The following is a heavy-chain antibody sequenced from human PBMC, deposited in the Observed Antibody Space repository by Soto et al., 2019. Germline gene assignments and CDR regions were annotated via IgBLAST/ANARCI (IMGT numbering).Heavy chain of an antibody. D-gene: IGHD6-19*01. CDR2: ISWNSGSI. V-gene: IGHV3-9*01. CDR1: GFTFDDYA. CDR3: AKDIGQSLFTGAFDI. J-gene: IGHJ3*02. Sequence: GGSLRLSCAASGFTFDDYAMHWVRQAPGKGLEWVSGISWNSGSIGYADSVKGRFTISRDNAKNSLYLQMNSLRAEDTALYYCAKDIGQSLFTGAFDIWGQGTMVTASS.